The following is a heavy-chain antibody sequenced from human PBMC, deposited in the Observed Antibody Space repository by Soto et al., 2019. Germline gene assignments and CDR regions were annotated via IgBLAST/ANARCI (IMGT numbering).Heavy chain of an antibody. Sequence: GASVKVSCKASGYTFTGYYMHWVRQAPGQGLEWMGWINPNSGGTNYAQKFQGRVTMTRDTSISTAYMELSRLRSDDTAVYYCASGHVVVVDATPNFDYWGQGTLVTVSS. D-gene: IGHD2-15*01. CDR3: ASGHVVVVDATPNFDY. J-gene: IGHJ4*02. CDR1: GYTFTGYY. V-gene: IGHV1-2*02. CDR2: INPNSGGT.